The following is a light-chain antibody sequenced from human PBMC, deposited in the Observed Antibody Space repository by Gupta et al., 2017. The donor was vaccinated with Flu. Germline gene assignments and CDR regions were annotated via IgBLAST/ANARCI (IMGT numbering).Light chain of an antibody. J-gene: IGKJ2*01. CDR2: KAS. CDR1: QSISSW. CDR3: QQYNSYPYT. V-gene: IGKV1-5*03. Sequence: DIQMTQSPSTLSASVGDRVTITCRASQSISSWLAWYQQRPGKAPKLLIYKASSLESGVPSRFSGSGSGTEFTLTISSLQPDDFATYYCQQYNSYPYTFGQGTKMEIK.